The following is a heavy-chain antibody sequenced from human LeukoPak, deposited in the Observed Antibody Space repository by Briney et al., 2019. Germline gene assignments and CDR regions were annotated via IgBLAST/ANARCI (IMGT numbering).Heavy chain of an antibody. J-gene: IGHJ4*02. V-gene: IGHV3-33*01. CDR3: ARGEPIVGATFDY. Sequence: GGSLRLSCAASGFTFSSYGMHWVRQAPGKGLEWVAVIWYDGSNKYYADSVKGRFTISRDNSKNTLYLQMNSLRAEDTAVYYCARGEPIVGATFDYWGQGTLVTVSS. CDR1: GFTFSSYG. CDR2: IWYDGSNK. D-gene: IGHD1-26*01.